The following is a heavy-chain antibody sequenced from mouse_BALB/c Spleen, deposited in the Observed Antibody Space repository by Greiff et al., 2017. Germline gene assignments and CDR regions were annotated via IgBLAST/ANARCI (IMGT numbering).Heavy chain of an antibody. Sequence: EVQLQESGGGLVQPGGSMKLSCVASGFTFSSYWMSWVRQSPEKGLEWVAEIRLKSDNYATHYAESVKGKFTISRDDSKSRLYLQMNSLRAEDTGIYNCTITTVVAHYAMDYWSQGTSVAVSS. V-gene: IGHV6-6*02. J-gene: IGHJ4*01. CDR1: GFTFSSYW. CDR2: IRLKSDNYAT. D-gene: IGHD1-1*01. CDR3: TITTVVAHYAMDY.